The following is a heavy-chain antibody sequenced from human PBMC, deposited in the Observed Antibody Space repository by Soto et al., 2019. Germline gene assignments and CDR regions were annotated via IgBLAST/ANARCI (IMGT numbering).Heavy chain of an antibody. CDR3: ARENYYDSSGETEFDY. CDR2: IYYSGST. Sequence: QVQLQESGPGLVKPSQTLSLTCTVSGGSISSGGYYWSWIRQHPGKGLEWIGYIYYSGSTYYNPSLKSRVTISLDTSQNQFSLKLSSVTAADTAVYYCARENYYDSSGETEFDYWGQGTLVTVSS. V-gene: IGHV4-31*03. J-gene: IGHJ4*02. CDR1: GGSISSGGYY. D-gene: IGHD3-22*01.